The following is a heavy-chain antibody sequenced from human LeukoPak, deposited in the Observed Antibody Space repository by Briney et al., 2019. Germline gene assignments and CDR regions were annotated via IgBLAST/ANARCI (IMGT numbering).Heavy chain of an antibody. CDR2: ISYDGSNK. CDR3: ARETRGSYHYYMDA. CDR1: GFTFSSYA. J-gene: IGHJ6*03. Sequence: PGGSLRLSCAASGFTFSSYAMHWVRRAPGKGLEGGAVISYDGSNKYYADSVKGRFTISRDNSKNTLYLQMNSLRAEDTAVYYCARETRGSYHYYMDAWDKGTTVTVSS. D-gene: IGHD1-26*01. V-gene: IGHV3-30-3*01.